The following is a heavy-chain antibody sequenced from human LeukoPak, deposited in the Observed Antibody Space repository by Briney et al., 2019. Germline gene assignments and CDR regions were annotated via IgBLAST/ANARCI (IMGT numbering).Heavy chain of an antibody. D-gene: IGHD3-10*01. CDR3: ARDNSYYYGSGGKNWFDP. Sequence: SETLSLTCTVSGGSLSNYFWSWIRQPPGKGLEWIGCIYYSGSTYYNSSLKSRVTISIDTSKNQFSLRLNSVTAADTAVYYCARDNSYYYGSGGKNWFDPWGQGTLVTVSS. CDR1: GGSLSNYF. V-gene: IGHV4-59*12. J-gene: IGHJ5*02. CDR2: IYYSGST.